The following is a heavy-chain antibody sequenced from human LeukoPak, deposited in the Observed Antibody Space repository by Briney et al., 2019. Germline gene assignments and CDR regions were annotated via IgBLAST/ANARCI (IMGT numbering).Heavy chain of an antibody. V-gene: IGHV3-23*01. CDR2: ISGSGGST. J-gene: IGHJ4*02. CDR1: GFTFSSYA. CDR3: AKERDSSWYGYFDY. D-gene: IGHD6-13*01. Sequence: RGSLRLSCAASGFTFSSYAMSWVRQAPGKGLEWVSAISGSGGSTYYADSVKGRFTISRDNSKNTLYLQMNSLRAEDTAVYCCAKERDSSWYGYFDYWGQGTLVTVSS.